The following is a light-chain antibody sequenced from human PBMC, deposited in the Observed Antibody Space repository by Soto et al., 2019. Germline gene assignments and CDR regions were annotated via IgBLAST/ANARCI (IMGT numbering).Light chain of an antibody. J-gene: IGLJ2*01. CDR3: CSYAGSYTHVV. CDR1: ISDVGGSNY. CDR2: EVS. V-gene: IGLV2-14*01. Sequence: QSALTQPASVSGSPGQSITISCTGTISDVGGSNYVSWYQQHPGKAPKLMIYEVSNRPSGVSNRFSGSKSGNTASLSISGLQGEDEADYYCCSYAGSYTHVVFGGGTKLTVL.